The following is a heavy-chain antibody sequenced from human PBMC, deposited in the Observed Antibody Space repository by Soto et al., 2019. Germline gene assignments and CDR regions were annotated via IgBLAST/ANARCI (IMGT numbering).Heavy chain of an antibody. J-gene: IGHJ6*02. V-gene: IGHV3-30-3*01. CDR1: GFTFSSYA. D-gene: IGHD1-26*01. Sequence: QVQLVESGGGVVQPGRSLRLSCAASGFTFSSYAMHWVRQAPGKGLEWVAVISYDGSNKYYADSVKGRFTISRDNSKNTLYLQMNSLRAEDTAVSYCARGKLLDYYYYYGMDVWGQGTTVTVSS. CDR2: ISYDGSNK. CDR3: ARGKLLDYYYYYGMDV.